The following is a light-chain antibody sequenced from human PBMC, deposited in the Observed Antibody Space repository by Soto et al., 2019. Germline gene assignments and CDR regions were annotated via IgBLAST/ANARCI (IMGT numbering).Light chain of an antibody. Sequence: EIVMTQSPATLSVSPGERATISCRASQSVSSNLTWYQQKPGQPPRLLIYGASTRATGIPDTFSGSGSGTEFNLTISSLQSEDFAVYYCQQYNSWPHTFGQGTKLEIQ. J-gene: IGKJ2*01. CDR1: QSVSSN. V-gene: IGKV3-15*01. CDR3: QQYNSWPHT. CDR2: GAS.